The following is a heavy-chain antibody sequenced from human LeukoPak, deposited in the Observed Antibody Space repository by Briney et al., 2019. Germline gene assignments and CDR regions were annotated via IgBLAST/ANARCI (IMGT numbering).Heavy chain of an antibody. CDR2: IYSSGST. Sequence: PSETLSLTCTVSGGSISSYYWMWIRQPAGKGLEWIGRIYSSGSTDYNPSLKSRVTMSVDTSKNQFSLKLRFVTAAGTAVYYCARARISGYSDALDMWGQGTKVTVS. V-gene: IGHV4-4*07. CDR3: ARARISGYSDALDM. D-gene: IGHD6-13*01. CDR1: GGSISSYY. J-gene: IGHJ3*02.